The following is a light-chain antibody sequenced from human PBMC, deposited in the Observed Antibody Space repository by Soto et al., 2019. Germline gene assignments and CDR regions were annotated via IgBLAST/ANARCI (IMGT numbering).Light chain of an antibody. Sequence: EIVMTQSPATLSVSPGEGATLSCKASQNVYTNLAWYQQRPGQPPRLLIYDASTRATGISARFSGSGYGTEFPLTISSLQSEDFAVYFCQQCRNWPLTFGGGTKVEIK. CDR1: QNVYTN. CDR2: DAS. J-gene: IGKJ4*01. V-gene: IGKV3-15*01. CDR3: QQCRNWPLT.